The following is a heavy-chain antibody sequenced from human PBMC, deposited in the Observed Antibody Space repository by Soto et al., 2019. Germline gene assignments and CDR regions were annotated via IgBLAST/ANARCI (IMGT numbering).Heavy chain of an antibody. CDR2: IYYSGST. Sequence: PSETLSLTCTVSGGSISSYYWSWIRQPPGKGLEWIGYIYYSGSTNYNPSLKSRVTISVDTSKNQFSLKLSSVTAADTAVYYCASSPGRNWFDPWGQGTLVTVSS. CDR3: ASSPGRNWFDP. V-gene: IGHV4-59*01. J-gene: IGHJ5*02. CDR1: GGSISSYY.